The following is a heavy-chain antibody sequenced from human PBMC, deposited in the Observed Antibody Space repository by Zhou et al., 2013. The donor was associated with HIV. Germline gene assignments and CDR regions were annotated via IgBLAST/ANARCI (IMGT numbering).Heavy chain of an antibody. V-gene: IGHV1-69*04. CDR1: GGTFSSYA. CDR2: IIPILGIA. D-gene: IGHD2-15*01. J-gene: IGHJ5*02. CDR3: ARDAVVGAANWFDP. Sequence: QVQLVQSGAEVKKPGSSVKVSCKASGGTFSSYAISWVRQAPGQGLEWMGRIIPILGIANYAQKFQGRVTITADKSTTTAYMELSSLRSEDTALYYCARDAVVGAANWFDPWGQGTLVTVAS.